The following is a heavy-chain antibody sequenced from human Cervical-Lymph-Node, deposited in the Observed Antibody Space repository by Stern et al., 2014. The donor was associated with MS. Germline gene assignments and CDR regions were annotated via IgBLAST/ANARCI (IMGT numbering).Heavy chain of an antibody. D-gene: IGHD6-13*01. V-gene: IGHV1-69*01. CDR2: ITPLFGTA. CDR1: GDTFSNFD. J-gene: IGHJ4*02. Sequence: QVQLVQSGAEVKKPGSSVKVSCKASGDTFSNFDISWVRQAPGQGLEWMGGITPLFGTANYAQRFQGRVTFTADESTSTVYMELRSLRSDDTAVFYCARHQEGIAAYWGQGTLVTVSS. CDR3: ARHQEGIAAY.